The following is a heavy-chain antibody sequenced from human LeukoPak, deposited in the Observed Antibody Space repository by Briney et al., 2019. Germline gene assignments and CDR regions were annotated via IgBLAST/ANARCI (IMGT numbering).Heavy chain of an antibody. CDR2: IYQSGST. Sequence: SETLSLTCTVSGGSLSSGGYYWGWIRHPRGRGLEWIGYIYQSGSTYYNPSLKSRVTISVDRSKNQFSLKLSSVTAADTAVYYCARVDSSSCDYWGQGTLVTVSS. J-gene: IGHJ4*02. CDR3: ARVDSSSCDY. V-gene: IGHV4-30-2*01. CDR1: GGSLSSGGYY. D-gene: IGHD6-13*01.